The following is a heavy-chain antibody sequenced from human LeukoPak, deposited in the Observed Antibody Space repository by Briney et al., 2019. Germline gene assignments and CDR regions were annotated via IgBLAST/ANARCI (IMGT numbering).Heavy chain of an antibody. V-gene: IGHV4-34*01. CDR1: GGSFSGYY. D-gene: IGHD2-2*01. CDR3: ARRYCSSTSCYYDY. J-gene: IGHJ4*02. CDR2: INHSGST. Sequence: SETLSLTCAVYGGSFSGYYWSWIRQPPGKGLEWIGEINHSGSTNYNPSLKSRDTISVDTSKNQFSLKLSSVTAADTAVYYCARRYCSSTSCYYDYWGQGTLVTVSS.